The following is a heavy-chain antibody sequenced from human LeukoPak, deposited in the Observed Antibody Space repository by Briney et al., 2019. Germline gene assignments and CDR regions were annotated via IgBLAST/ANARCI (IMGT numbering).Heavy chain of an antibody. J-gene: IGHJ3*02. D-gene: IGHD3-16*02. Sequence: PSETLSLTCTVSGGSVRTYYWTWIRQTPGKGLEWIGYIYYSGSTNYNPSLKSRVAMSVDTSKNQFSLKLSSVTAADTAVYYCARGGGIRTLYVWGSYRHDAFDIWGQGTMVTVSS. V-gene: IGHV4-59*02. CDR2: IYYSGST. CDR3: ARGGGIRTLYVWGSYRHDAFDI. CDR1: GGSVRTYY.